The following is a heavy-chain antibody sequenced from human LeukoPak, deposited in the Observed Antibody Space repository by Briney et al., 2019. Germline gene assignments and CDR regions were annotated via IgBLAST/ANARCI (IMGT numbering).Heavy chain of an antibody. Sequence: SVKVSCKASGGTFSSYAISWVRQAPGQGLEWMGGIIPIFGTANYAQKFQGRVTITADESTSTAYMELSSLRSEDTAVYYCVRAEQWTLLADYWGQGTLVTVSS. J-gene: IGHJ4*02. CDR1: GGTFSSYA. CDR3: VRAEQWTLLADY. CDR2: IIPIFGTA. V-gene: IGHV1-69*13. D-gene: IGHD6-19*01.